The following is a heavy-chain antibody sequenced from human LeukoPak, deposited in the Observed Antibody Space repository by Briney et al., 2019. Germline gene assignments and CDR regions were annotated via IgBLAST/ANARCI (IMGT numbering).Heavy chain of an antibody. J-gene: IGHJ5*02. CDR1: GGTFSSYA. CDR2: IIPIFGTA. V-gene: IGHV1-69*05. CDR3: AREYCGGDCYRGNWFDP. D-gene: IGHD2-21*02. Sequence: SVKVSCKASGGTFSSYAISWVRQAPGQGLEWMGGIIPIFGTANYAQKFQGRVTFTTDESTSTAYMELSSLRSEDTAVYYCAREYCGGDCYRGNWFDPWGQGTLVTVSS.